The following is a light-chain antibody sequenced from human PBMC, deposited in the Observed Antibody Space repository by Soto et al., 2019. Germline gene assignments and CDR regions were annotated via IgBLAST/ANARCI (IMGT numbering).Light chain of an antibody. J-gene: IGLJ1*01. CDR1: SSDVGGYDY. CDR2: DVS. V-gene: IGLV2-14*01. CDR3: SSYTTTSTSLNV. Sequence: VLTQPASVSGSPGQSITISCTGSSSDVGGYDYVSWYQQPPDKAPKLLIYDVSNRPSGVSNRFSGSKSGNTASLTISGLQAEDEADYYCSSYTTTSTSLNVFGTGTKVTVL.